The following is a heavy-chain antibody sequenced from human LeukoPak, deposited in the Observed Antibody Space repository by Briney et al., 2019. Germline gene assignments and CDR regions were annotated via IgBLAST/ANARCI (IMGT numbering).Heavy chain of an antibody. J-gene: IGHJ4*02. CDR2: IRSKAYGGTT. CDR1: GFTFGDYA. D-gene: IGHD3-22*01. Sequence: QPGRSLRLSCTASGFTFGDYAMSWVRQAPGKGREWVGFIRSKAYGGTTEYAASVKGRFTISRDDSKSIAYLQMNSLKTEDTAVYYCWVCYYDSSGYCDYWGQGTLVAVSS. CDR3: WVCYYDSSGYCDY. V-gene: IGHV3-49*04.